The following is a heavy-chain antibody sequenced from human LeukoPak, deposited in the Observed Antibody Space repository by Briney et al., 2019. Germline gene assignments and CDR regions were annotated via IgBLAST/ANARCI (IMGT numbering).Heavy chain of an antibody. CDR2: ISGSGGST. J-gene: IGHJ4*02. CDR1: GFTFSSYA. Sequence: PGGSLRLSCAASGFTFSSYAMSWVRQAPGKGLEWVSVISGSGGSTYYADSVKGRFTISRDNSKNTLYLQMNSLRAEDTAVYYCAKARLWFGELDYWGQGTLVTVSS. CDR3: AKARLWFGELDY. V-gene: IGHV3-23*01. D-gene: IGHD3-10*01.